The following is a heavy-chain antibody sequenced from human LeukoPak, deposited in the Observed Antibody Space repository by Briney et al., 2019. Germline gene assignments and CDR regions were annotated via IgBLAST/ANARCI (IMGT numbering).Heavy chain of an antibody. CDR3: AKDAQRGFDYSNSLEY. V-gene: IGHV3-33*03. D-gene: IGHD4-11*01. CDR1: QFTFSHYG. J-gene: IGHJ4*02. Sequence: PGGSLRLSCAASQFTFSHYGMHWVRQAPGRGLEWVAVIRNDGSVTYYADSVKGRFTLSRDNSRNTLYLQMTSLRAEDTAVYYCAKDAQRGFDYSNSLEYWGQGTLVPVSS. CDR2: IRNDGSVT.